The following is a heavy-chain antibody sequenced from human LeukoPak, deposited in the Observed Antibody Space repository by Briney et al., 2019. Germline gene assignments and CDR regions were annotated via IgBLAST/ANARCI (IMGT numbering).Heavy chain of an antibody. J-gene: IGHJ4*02. CDR1: GFTFNDYY. Sequence: GGSLRLSCAASGFTFNDYYMCWIRQAPGKGLEWVSYISSGGNSIHYADSVKGRFTISRDNAKNSLSLQMNSLRAEDTAVYYCARAKYNDFWSGSYYFDYWGQETLVTVSS. D-gene: IGHD3-3*01. CDR2: ISSGGNSI. V-gene: IGHV3-11*04. CDR3: ARAKYNDFWSGSYYFDY.